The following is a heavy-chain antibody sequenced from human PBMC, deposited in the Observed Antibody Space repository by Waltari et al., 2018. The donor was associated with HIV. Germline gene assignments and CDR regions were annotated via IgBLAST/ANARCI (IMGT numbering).Heavy chain of an antibody. D-gene: IGHD3-22*01. Sequence: EVQLVESGGGLVQPGGSLRLSCAASGFTFHSFWMCWVRQAPGKGVEWGANKKQDGSKRYYVHSVKGRFTISRANAKNSLYLQMNSLRAEDTAVYFCAIAHYYYERSGYHPAFFDYWGQGTLVTVSS. CDR2: KKQDGSKR. CDR1: GFTFHSFW. V-gene: IGHV3-7*01. CDR3: AIAHYYYERSGYHPAFFDY. J-gene: IGHJ4*02.